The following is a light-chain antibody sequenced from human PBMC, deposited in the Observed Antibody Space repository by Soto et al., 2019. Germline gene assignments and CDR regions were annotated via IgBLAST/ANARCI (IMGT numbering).Light chain of an antibody. CDR1: QSVSSY. CDR3: QQRSDWPPS. V-gene: IGKV3-11*01. CDR2: DAS. Sequence: EIVLTQSPATLSLFPGERATLSCRASQSVSSYLAWYQHKPGQVPRLLIYDASNRAAGIPARFSGSGSGTDFTLTISSLEPEDFALYFCQQRSDWPPSFGPGTKVDIK. J-gene: IGKJ3*01.